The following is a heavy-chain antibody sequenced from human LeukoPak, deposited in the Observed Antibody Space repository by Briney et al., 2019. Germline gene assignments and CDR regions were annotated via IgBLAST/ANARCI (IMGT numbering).Heavy chain of an antibody. CDR3: ARVSGRLERQSDLDY. J-gene: IGHJ4*02. CDR1: GFTFASYS. V-gene: IGHV3-21*01. D-gene: IGHD1-1*01. Sequence: KTGGSLRLSCAASGFTFASYSMNWVRQAPGKGLEWVSSISGDSTYIYNAGSVKGRFTISRDNAQASVYLQMTSLRADDTAVYYCARVSGRLERQSDLDYWGQGNPVIVSS. CDR2: ISGDSTYI.